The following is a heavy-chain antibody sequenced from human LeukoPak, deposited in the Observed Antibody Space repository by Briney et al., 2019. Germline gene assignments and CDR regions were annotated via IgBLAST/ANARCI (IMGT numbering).Heavy chain of an antibody. D-gene: IGHD4-17*01. Sequence: ASVKVSCKVSGYTLTELSMHWVRQAPGKGLEWMGSFDPEDDETFYAQKFQGRVTMTEDTSTDTAYMELSSLRAEDTAVYYCARDRLHYVEYEKTFDYWGQGTLVTVSS. CDR1: GYTLTELS. CDR2: FDPEDDET. CDR3: ARDRLHYVEYEKTFDY. V-gene: IGHV1-24*01. J-gene: IGHJ4*02.